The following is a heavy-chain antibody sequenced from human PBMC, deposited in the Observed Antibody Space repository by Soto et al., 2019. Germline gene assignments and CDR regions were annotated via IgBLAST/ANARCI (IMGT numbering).Heavy chain of an antibody. CDR3: ARRSLELSNGPLYYYPMDV. CDR1: SVW. CDR2: ISRSDSDT. Sequence: SVWIDRVCLVLGIGLEGMRIISRSDSDTRYSPSFQGQVTISDDKSISTAYLHWRSLKASDTAIYFCARRSLELSNGPLYYYPMDVWGQGTTVTVSS. D-gene: IGHD2-8*01. V-gene: IGHV5-51*01. J-gene: IGHJ6*02.